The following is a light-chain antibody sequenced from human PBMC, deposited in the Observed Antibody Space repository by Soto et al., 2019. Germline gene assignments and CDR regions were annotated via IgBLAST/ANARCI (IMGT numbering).Light chain of an antibody. Sequence: QSALTQPASVSGSPGQSIAISCTGTSSDVGAYNYVSWYQHHPGKAPELLLYDVNNRPSGVSDRFSGSRSGNTASLTISALQAEDEADYYCCSYAGSNTHYVFGTGTQLTVL. J-gene: IGLJ1*01. CDR1: SSDVGAYNY. CDR2: DVN. V-gene: IGLV2-14*03. CDR3: CSYAGSNTHYV.